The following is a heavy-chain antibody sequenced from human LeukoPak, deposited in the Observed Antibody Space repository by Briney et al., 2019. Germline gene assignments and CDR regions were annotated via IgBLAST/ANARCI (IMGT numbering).Heavy chain of an antibody. J-gene: IGHJ5*02. D-gene: IGHD2-8*01. V-gene: IGHV3-33*01. CDR3: ARDNGGYNWFDP. Sequence: PGRSLRLSCAASGFTFSSYGMHWVRQAPGKGLEWVAVIWYDGSYKYYADSVKGRFTISRDNSNNTLYLQMNSLRAEDTAVYYCARDNGGYNWFDPWGQGTLVTVSS. CDR2: IWYDGSYK. CDR1: GFTFSSYG.